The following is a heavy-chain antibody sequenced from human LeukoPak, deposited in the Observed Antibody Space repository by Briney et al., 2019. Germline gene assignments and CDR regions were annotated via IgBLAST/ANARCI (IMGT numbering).Heavy chain of an antibody. CDR3: AKGESYGSGSYYNPFDY. Sequence: GGSLRLSCAASGFTFDDYAIHWVRQAPGKGLERVSGISWNSGSIGYADSVKGRFTISRDNAKNSLYLQMNSLRAEDTALYYCAKGESYGSGSYYNPFDYWGQGTLVTVSS. CDR2: ISWNSGSI. D-gene: IGHD3-10*01. V-gene: IGHV3-9*01. J-gene: IGHJ4*02. CDR1: GFTFDDYA.